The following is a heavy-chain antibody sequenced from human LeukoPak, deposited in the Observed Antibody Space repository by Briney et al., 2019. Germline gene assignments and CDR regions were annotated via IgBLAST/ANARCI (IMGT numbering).Heavy chain of an antibody. V-gene: IGHV3-48*03. Sequence: PGGSLRLSCATSGFTFSAYEMNWVRQAPGKGLEWISYISDSGVSIHYADSVRGRFSNSRDNAKDALLLQMNTLRAEDTAVYYCVRGRHSANNYGGDYWGQGTLVTVSS. CDR3: VRGRHSANNYGGDY. CDR1: GFTFSAYE. CDR2: ISDSGVSI. D-gene: IGHD5-12*01. J-gene: IGHJ4*02.